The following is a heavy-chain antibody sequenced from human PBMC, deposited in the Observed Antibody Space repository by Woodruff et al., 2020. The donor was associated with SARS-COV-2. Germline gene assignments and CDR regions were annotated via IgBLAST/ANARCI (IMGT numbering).Heavy chain of an antibody. Sequence: WVRQAPGKGLEWVSYISSSGSTIYYADSVKGRFTISRDNAKNSLYLQMNSLRAEDTAVYYCAAEVYCGGDGPLTASCGYWGQGT. J-gene: IGHJ4*02. V-gene: IGHV3-48*03. CDR3: AAEVYCGGDGPLTASCGY. CDR2: ISSSGSTI. D-gene: IGHD2-21*02.